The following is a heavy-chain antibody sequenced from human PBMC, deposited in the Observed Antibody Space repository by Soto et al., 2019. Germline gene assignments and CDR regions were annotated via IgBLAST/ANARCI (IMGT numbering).Heavy chain of an antibody. D-gene: IGHD2-2*01. V-gene: IGHV1-69*01. Sequence: QGQLVQSGAEVKKPGSSVKVSCKASGGTFSSYAISWVRQAPGQGLEWMGAIIPISETTNYAQKFQGRVTITADESKSTAYMELSSLRSEDTAVYYCARSQGSSTSLEIYYYYYYGMDVWGQGTTVTVSS. CDR1: GGTFSSYA. CDR2: IIPISETT. CDR3: ARSQGSSTSLEIYYYYYYGMDV. J-gene: IGHJ6*02.